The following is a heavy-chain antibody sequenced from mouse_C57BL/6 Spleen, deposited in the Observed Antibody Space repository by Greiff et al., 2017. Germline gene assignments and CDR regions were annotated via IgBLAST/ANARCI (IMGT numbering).Heavy chain of an antibody. Sequence: VKLQQPGAELVKPGASVKLSCKASGYTFTSYWMHWVKQRPGQGLEWIGMIHPNSGSTNYNEKFKSKATLTVDKSSSTAYMQLSSLTSEDSAVYYCARCGSSYDFDYWGQGTTPTVSS. CDR1: GYTFTSYW. D-gene: IGHD1-1*01. CDR2: IHPNSGST. CDR3: ARCGSSYDFDY. J-gene: IGHJ2*01. V-gene: IGHV1-64*01.